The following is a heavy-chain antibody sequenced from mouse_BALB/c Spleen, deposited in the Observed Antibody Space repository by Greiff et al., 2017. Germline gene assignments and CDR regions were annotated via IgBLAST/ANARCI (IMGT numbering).Heavy chain of an antibody. J-gene: IGHJ2*01. D-gene: IGHD1-1*01. CDR1: GFTFSSYG. CDR3: ARHDGSSYDYFDY. CDR2: ISSGGSYT. V-gene: IGHV5-6*01. Sequence: EVQGVESGGDLVKPGGSLKLSCAASGFTFSSYGMSWVRQTPDKRLEWVATISSGGSYTYYPDSVKGRFTISRDNAKNTLYLQMSSLKSEDTAMYYCARHDGSSYDYFDYWGQGTTLTVSS.